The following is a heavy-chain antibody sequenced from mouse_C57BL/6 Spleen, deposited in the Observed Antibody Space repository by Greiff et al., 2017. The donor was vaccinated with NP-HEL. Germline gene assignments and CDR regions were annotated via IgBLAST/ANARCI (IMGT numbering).Heavy chain of an antibody. CDR3: APYYYGSSYYYFDY. J-gene: IGHJ2*01. CDR2: IYPGSGST. V-gene: IGHV1-55*01. D-gene: IGHD1-1*01. CDR1: GYTFTSYW. Sequence: VQLQQPGAELVKPGASVKMSCKASGYTFTSYWITWVKQRPGQGLEWIGDIYPGSGSTNYNEKFKSKATLTVDTSSSTAYMQLSSLTSEDSAVYYCAPYYYGSSYYYFDYWGQGTTLTVSS.